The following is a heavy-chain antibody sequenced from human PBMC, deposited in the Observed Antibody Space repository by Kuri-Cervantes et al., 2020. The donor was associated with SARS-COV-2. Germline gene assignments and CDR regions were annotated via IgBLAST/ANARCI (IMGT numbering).Heavy chain of an antibody. V-gene: IGHV4-39*07. Sequence: SETLSLTCTVSGGSISSSSYYWSWIRQPPGKGLEWIGEINHSGSTNYNPSLKSRATISVDTSKNRFSLKLSSVTAADTAVYYCAREVSSEQLVAFDYWGQGTLVTVSS. CDR3: AREVSSEQLVAFDY. J-gene: IGHJ4*02. D-gene: IGHD6-6*01. CDR1: GGSISSSSYY. CDR2: INHSGST.